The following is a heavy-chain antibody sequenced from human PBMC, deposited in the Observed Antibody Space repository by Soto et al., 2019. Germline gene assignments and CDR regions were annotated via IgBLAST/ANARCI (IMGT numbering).Heavy chain of an antibody. CDR3: ARDLVAAAGGPVWINWNEEYDY. Sequence: GGSLRLSCAASGFTFSSYSMNWVRQAPGKGLEWVSSISSSSSYIYYADSVKGRFTISRDNAKNSLYLQMNSLRAEDTAVYYCARDLVAAAGGPVWINWNEEYDYWGQGTLVTVSS. D-gene: IGHD6-13*01. V-gene: IGHV3-21*01. CDR1: GFTFSSYS. J-gene: IGHJ4*02. CDR2: ISSSSSYI.